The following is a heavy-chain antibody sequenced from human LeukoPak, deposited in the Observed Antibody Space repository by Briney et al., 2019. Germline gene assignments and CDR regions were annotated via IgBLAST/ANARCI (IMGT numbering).Heavy chain of an antibody. CDR1: GFTFSNYA. CDR2: ISGTTGST. V-gene: IGHV3-23*01. Sequence: GGSLRLSCAASGFTFSNYAMSWVRQAPGKGLEWVSGISGTTGSTYYADSVKGRFSFSRDSLKNTLYLQMNSLRAEDTAVYYCAKEIGAAVSSDAFDIWGQGTMVTVPS. D-gene: IGHD6-25*01. CDR3: AKEIGAAVSSDAFDI. J-gene: IGHJ3*02.